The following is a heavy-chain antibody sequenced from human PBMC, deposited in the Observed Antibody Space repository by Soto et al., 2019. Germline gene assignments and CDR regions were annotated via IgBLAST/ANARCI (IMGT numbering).Heavy chain of an antibody. CDR1: GGSISSSSYY. D-gene: IGHD3-16*02. CDR3: ARSRRSITFGGVIGNFDY. CDR2: IYYSGST. V-gene: IGHV4-39*01. Sequence: QLQLQESGPGLVKPSETLSLTCTVSGGSISSSSYYWGWIRQPPGKGLEWIGSIYYSGSTYYNPSLKSRVPISVDTSKNQFSLKLSSVTAADTAVYYCARSRRSITFGGVIGNFDYWGQGTLVTVSS. J-gene: IGHJ4*02.